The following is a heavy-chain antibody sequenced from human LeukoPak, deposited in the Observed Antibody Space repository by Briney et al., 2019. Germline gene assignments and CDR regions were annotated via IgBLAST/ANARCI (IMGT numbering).Heavy chain of an antibody. D-gene: IGHD3-3*01. CDR2: IKQDGSEK. CDR3: ARGSMSGYYYHYMDV. CDR1: GFTFSSYW. V-gene: IGHV3-7*01. Sequence: PGGSLRLSCVVSGFTFSSYWMTWVRQGPGKGLEWVANIKQDGSEKYYADSVKGRFTISRDNAKNSLFLQMNSLRAEDTAVYYCARGSMSGYYYHYMDVWGKGTTVTVSS. J-gene: IGHJ6*03.